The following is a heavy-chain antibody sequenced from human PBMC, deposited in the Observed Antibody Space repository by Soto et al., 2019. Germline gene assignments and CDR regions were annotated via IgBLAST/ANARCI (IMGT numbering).Heavy chain of an antibody. V-gene: IGHV1-8*01. Sequence: GAPAELCSKASGFAFASYDLNSARQANGQGLEWMGWMNPNSGNTGYAQKFQGRVTMTRNTSISTAYMELSSLRSEDTAVYYCASLYLRFSPYYMDVWGKGTTVTVSS. CDR3: ASLYLRFSPYYMDV. CDR1: GFAFASYD. CDR2: MNPNSGNT. J-gene: IGHJ6*03. D-gene: IGHD3-3*01.